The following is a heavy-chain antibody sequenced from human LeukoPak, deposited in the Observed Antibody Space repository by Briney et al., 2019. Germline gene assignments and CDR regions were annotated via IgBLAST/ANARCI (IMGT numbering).Heavy chain of an antibody. V-gene: IGHV1-69*06. CDR2: IIPIFGTA. CDR1: GGTFSSYA. J-gene: IGHJ3*02. D-gene: IGHD2-2*01. Sequence: SVTVSCKASGGTFSSYAISWVRQAPGQGLEWMGGIIPIFGTANYAQKFQGRVTITADKSTSTAYMELSSLRSEDTAVYYCAREETSDAFDIWGQGTMVTVSS. CDR3: AREETSDAFDI.